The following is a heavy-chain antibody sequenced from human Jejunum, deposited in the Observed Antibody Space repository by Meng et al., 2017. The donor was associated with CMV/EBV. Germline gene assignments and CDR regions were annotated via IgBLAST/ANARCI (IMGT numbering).Heavy chain of an antibody. V-gene: IGHV3-48*03. J-gene: IGHJ4*02. CDR2: ISGPGKAI. Sequence: WAGFGFDLNADEMKWVRQAPGKGLEWVSYISGPGKAIYYADSVRGRFTISRDNAKNSLHLQMSGLRAEDTAVYYCARLQWAAFDFLGQGTLVTVSS. D-gene: IGHD1-26*01. CDR3: ARLQWAAFDF. CDR1: GFDLNADE.